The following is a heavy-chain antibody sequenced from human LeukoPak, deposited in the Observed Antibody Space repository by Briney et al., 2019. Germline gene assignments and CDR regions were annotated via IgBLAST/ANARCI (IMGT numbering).Heavy chain of an antibody. J-gene: IGHJ3*02. CDR1: GGSISSSSYY. D-gene: IGHD2-15*01. Sequence: SETLSLTCTVSGGSISSSSYYWGWIRQPPGKGLEWIGSIYYSGSTYYNPSLKSRVTISVDTSKNQFSLKLSSVTAVGTAVYYCQYCSGGSCSFDAFDIWGQGTMVTVSS. CDR3: QYCSGGSCSFDAFDI. CDR2: IYYSGST. V-gene: IGHV4-39*01.